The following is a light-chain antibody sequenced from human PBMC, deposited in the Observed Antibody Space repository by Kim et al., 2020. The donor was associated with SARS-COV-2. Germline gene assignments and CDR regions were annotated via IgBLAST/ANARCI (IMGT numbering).Light chain of an antibody. CDR2: KVS. V-gene: IGKV1-5*03. J-gene: IGKJ1*01. CDR1: YSVASW. Sequence: SASIGDTVTITCRASYSVASWLAWYRQKSGKAPEPLIYKVSTLETGVPSRFSGSGYGTEFTLTISSLQPDDFASYYCQQYTSYPWTFGQGTKVEIK. CDR3: QQYTSYPWT.